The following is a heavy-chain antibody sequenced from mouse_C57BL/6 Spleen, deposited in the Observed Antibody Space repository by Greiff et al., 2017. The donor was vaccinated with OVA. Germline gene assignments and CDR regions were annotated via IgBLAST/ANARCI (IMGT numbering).Heavy chain of an antibody. CDR1: GFNIKNTY. CDR2: IDPANGNT. CDR3: ARWARSYDYDEGFAY. D-gene: IGHD2-4*01. V-gene: IGHV14-3*01. Sequence: EVKLQQSVAELVRPGASVKLSCTASGFNIKNTYMHWVKQRPEQGLEWIGRIDPANGNTKYAPKFQGKATITADTSSNTAYLQLSSLTSEDTAIYYCARWARSYDYDEGFAYWGQGTLVTVSA. J-gene: IGHJ3*01.